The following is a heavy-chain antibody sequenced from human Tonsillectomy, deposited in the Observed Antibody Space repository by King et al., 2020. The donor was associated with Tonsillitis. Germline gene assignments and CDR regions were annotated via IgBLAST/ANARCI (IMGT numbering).Heavy chain of an antibody. V-gene: IGHV1-18*01. CDR3: ARGKMVTHFWYFDL. J-gene: IGHJ2*01. CDR1: GYTFTSYG. Sequence: QLVQSGAEVKKPGASVRVSCKASGYTFTSYGISWVRQAPGQGLELMGWISAYNGNTNYAQKLQGRVTMTTDTTTSTAYMELRSLRSDDTAVYYCARGKMVTHFWYFDLWGRGTLVTVSS. CDR2: ISAYNGNT. D-gene: IGHD5-24*01.